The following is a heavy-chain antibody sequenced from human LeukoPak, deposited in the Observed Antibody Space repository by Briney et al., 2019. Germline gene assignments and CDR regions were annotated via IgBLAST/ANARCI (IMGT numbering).Heavy chain of an antibody. CDR1: GGSISSYY. J-gene: IGHJ6*03. V-gene: IGHV4-59*01. CDR2: IYYSGST. CDR3: ARGGVVVPAAIGSYYMDV. D-gene: IGHD2-2*01. Sequence: PSETLSLTCTVSGGSISSYYWSWIRQPPGKGLELIGYIYYSGSTNYNPSLKSRVTISVDTAKNQFSLKLSSVTAADTAVYYCARGGVVVPAAIGSYYMDVWGKGTTVSVFS.